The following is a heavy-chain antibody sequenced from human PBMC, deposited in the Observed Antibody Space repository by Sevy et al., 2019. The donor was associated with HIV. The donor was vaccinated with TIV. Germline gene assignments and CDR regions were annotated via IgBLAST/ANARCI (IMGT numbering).Heavy chain of an antibody. J-gene: IGHJ6*02. CDR1: GFTFSSYE. Sequence: GGSLRLSCAASGFTFSSYEMNWVRQAPGKGLEWVSYISSSGSTIYYADSVKGRFTISRDNAKNSLYLQMNSLRAEDTAVYYCAEVDDFWSGVRFAMDVWGQGTTVTVSS. V-gene: IGHV3-48*03. CDR2: ISSSGSTI. D-gene: IGHD3-3*01. CDR3: AEVDDFWSGVRFAMDV.